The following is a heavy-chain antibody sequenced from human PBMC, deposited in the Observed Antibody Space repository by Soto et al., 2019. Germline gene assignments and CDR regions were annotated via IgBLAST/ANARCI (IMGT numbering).Heavy chain of an antibody. CDR1: GFTFRSYG. V-gene: IGHV3-33*01. J-gene: IGHJ6*02. CDR3: ARDPPFWSEFDTWGMDV. Sequence: GGSLRLSCAASGFTFRSYGMHWVRQAPGKGLEWVAVIWFDGSNKYYADSVQGRFTISRDNSKNTLYLHMNSLRAEDTAVYYCARDPPFWSEFDTWGMDVWGQGTTVTV. CDR2: IWFDGSNK. D-gene: IGHD3-3*01.